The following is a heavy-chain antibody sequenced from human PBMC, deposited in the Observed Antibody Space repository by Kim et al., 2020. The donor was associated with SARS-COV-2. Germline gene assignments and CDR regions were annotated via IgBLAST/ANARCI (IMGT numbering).Heavy chain of an antibody. D-gene: IGHD3-22*01. CDR1: GGSISSYY. CDR2: IYYSGST. CDR3: ARGGPYYDSSGRVYYYYYGMDV. J-gene: IGHJ6*01. Sequence: SETLSLTCTVSGGSISSYYWSWIRQPPGKGLEWIGYIYYSGSTNYNPSLKSRVTISVDTSKNQFSLKLSSVTAADTAVYYCARGGPYYDSSGRVYYYYYGMDVWGQGTTVTVSS. V-gene: IGHV4-59*01.